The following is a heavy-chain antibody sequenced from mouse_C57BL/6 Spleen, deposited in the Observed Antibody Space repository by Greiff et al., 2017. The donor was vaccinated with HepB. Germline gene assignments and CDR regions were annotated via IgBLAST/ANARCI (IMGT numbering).Heavy chain of an antibody. Sequence: QVHVKQSGPGLVQPSQSLSITCTVSGFSLTSYGVHWVRQSPGKGLEWLGVIWRGGSTEYNAAFISRLSISKDNSKSQVFFKMNSLQADDTARYYCARSFITTVERYFDVWGTGTTVTVSS. CDR2: IWRGGST. J-gene: IGHJ1*03. CDR1: GFSLTSYG. CDR3: ARSFITTVERYFDV. D-gene: IGHD1-1*01. V-gene: IGHV2-2*01.